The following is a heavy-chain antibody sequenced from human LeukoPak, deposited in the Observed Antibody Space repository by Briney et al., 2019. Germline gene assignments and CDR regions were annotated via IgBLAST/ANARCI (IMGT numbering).Heavy chain of an antibody. D-gene: IGHD5-12*01. J-gene: IGHJ4*02. CDR1: GFTFSSYW. V-gene: IGHV3-7*03. CDR2: IKEDGSEK. CDR3: ARDCGYEIFDY. Sequence: GGFLRLFCAASGFTFSSYWMNWVRQAPGKGLEWVANIKEDGSEKYYVDSVKGRFSISRDNAKNSLYLQMNSLRAEDTAVYYCARDCGYEIFDYWGQGTLVTVSS.